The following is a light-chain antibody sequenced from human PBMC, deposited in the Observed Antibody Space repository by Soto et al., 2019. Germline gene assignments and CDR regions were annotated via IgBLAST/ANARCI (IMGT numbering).Light chain of an antibody. J-gene: IGLJ1*01. CDR2: EVS. Sequence: QSALTQPPSASGSPGQSVTISCTGTSSDVGGYNYVSWYQQHPGKAPKLMIYEVSERPSGVPDRFSGSKSSNTASLTVSGLQAEDEADYCCSSYAGSNNFVFGPGTKVTVL. CDR3: SSYAGSNNFV. V-gene: IGLV2-8*01. CDR1: SSDVGGYNY.